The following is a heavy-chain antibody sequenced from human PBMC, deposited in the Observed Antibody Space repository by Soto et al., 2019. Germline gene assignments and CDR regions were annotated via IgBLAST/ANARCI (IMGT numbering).Heavy chain of an antibody. V-gene: IGHV3-21*01. CDR1: GFTFSSYS. CDR2: ISSSSSYI. CDR3: AGDEPVESRNIVVVPAALSYYYYGMDV. D-gene: IGHD2-2*01. J-gene: IGHJ6*02. Sequence: LRLSCAASGFTFSSYSMNWVRQAPGKGLEWVSSISSSSSYIYYADSVKGRFTISRDNAKNSLYLQMNSLRAEDTAVYYCAGDEPVESRNIVVVPAALSYYYYGMDVWGQGTTVTVSS.